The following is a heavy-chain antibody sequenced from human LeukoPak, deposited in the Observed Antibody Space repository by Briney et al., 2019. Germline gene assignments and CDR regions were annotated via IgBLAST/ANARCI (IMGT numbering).Heavy chain of an antibody. Sequence: GGSLRLSCAASGFTFSSYAMSWVRQAPGKGLEWVSAISGSGGSTYYADSVKGRFTISRDNSKNTLYLQMNSLRAEDTAVYYCARSAKSSHSTYSVVVPAAMRGDYYYYGMDVWGKGTTVTVSS. CDR2: ISGSGGST. CDR1: GFTFSSYA. J-gene: IGHJ6*04. CDR3: ARSAKSSHSTYSVVVPAAMRGDYYYYGMDV. D-gene: IGHD2-2*01. V-gene: IGHV3-23*01.